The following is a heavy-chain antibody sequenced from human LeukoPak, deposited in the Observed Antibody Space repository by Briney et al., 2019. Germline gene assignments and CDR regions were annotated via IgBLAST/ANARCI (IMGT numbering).Heavy chain of an antibody. V-gene: IGHV5-51*01. J-gene: IGHJ4*02. D-gene: IGHD1-26*01. CDR1: GYSFTNYW. CDR3: ARRVHSYWFFDY. Sequence: GESLKISCKGSGYSFTNYWIGWVRQMAGKGVEWMGIIYPGDSDTRYIPSFQGQVTISADKSINTAYLQSSSLKTSDTAMSYCARRVHSYWFFDYWGQGTLVTVSS. CDR2: IYPGDSDT.